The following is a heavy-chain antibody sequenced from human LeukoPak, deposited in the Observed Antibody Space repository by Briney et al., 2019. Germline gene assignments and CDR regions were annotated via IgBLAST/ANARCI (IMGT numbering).Heavy chain of an antibody. D-gene: IGHD1-1*01. V-gene: IGHV3-15*01. CDR3: TPGWNDVSKYYYYYYGMDV. CDR2: IKSKTDGGTT. J-gene: IGHJ6*02. Sequence: GGSLRLSCAASGFTFSNAWMSWVRQAPGKGLEWVGRIKSKTDGGTTDYAAPVKGRFTISRDDSKNTLYLQMNSLKTEDTAVCYCTPGWNDVSKYYYYYYGMDVWGQGTTVTVSS. CDR1: GFTFSNAW.